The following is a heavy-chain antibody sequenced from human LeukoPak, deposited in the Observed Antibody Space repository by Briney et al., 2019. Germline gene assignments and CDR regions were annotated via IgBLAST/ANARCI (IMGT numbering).Heavy chain of an antibody. CDR2: ISYDGSNK. J-gene: IGHJ4*02. D-gene: IGHD3-22*01. V-gene: IGHV3-30-3*01. Sequence: GGSLRLSCAASGFTFSSYAMHWVRQAPGKGLEWVAVISYDGSNKYYADSVKGRFTISRDNSKNTLYLQMNSLRAEDTAVYYCARASYDSSGYGARWYFDYWGQGTLVTVSP. CDR3: ARASYDSSGYGARWYFDY. CDR1: GFTFSSYA.